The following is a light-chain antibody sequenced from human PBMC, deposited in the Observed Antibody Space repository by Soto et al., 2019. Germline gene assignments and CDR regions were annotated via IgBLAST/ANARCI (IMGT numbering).Light chain of an antibody. V-gene: IGLV1-40*01. Sequence: QSVLTQPPSVSGAPGQRVTISCTGSSSNFGAGYDVNWYQHLPGTAPKLLIYENSNRPSGVPDRFSGSISGTSASLAITGLQAEDEADYYCQSYDSSLGDWVFGGGTKLTVL. CDR3: QSYDSSLGDWV. CDR2: ENS. J-gene: IGLJ3*02. CDR1: SSNFGAGYD.